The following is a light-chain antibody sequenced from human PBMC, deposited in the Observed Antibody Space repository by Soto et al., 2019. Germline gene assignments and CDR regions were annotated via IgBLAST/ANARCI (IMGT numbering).Light chain of an antibody. V-gene: IGKV1-39*01. CDR2: AAS. Sequence: DIQMTQSPSSLSASVRDRVIITCRASQSISSYLNWYQQKPGKAPKLLIYAASSLQSGVPSRFSGSGSGTDFTLTINSLQPEDFATYYCQQSYSAPRTFGQGTKVDIK. J-gene: IGKJ1*01. CDR3: QQSYSAPRT. CDR1: QSISSY.